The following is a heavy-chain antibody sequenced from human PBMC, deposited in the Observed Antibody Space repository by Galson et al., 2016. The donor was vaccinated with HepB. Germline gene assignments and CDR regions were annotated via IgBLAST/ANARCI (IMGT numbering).Heavy chain of an antibody. CDR1: GFTFSSYV. CDR2: ISHDGSVR. D-gene: IGHD3/OR15-3a*01. J-gene: IGHJ4*02. V-gene: IGHV3-74*03. CDR3: AIDRNLIFYDY. Sequence: SLRLSCAASGFTFSSYVMHWVRQTPGKGLVWVSRISHDGSVRTYADSAKGRFTISRDNAKNTLYLQMNSLRAEDTAVYYCAIDRNLIFYDYWGQGALVTVSS.